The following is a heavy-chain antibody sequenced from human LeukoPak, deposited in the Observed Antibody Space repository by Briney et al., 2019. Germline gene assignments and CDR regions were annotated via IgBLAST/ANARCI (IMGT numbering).Heavy chain of an antibody. CDR3: ARHAGSSWSTYYFDY. V-gene: IGHV4-59*01. D-gene: IGHD6-13*01. Sequence: PSETLSLTCTVSGGSISSYYWSWIRQPPGKGLEWVGYIYYSGSTNYNPSLKSRVTISVDTSKNQFSLKLSSVTAADTAVYYCARHAGSSWSTYYFDYWGQGALVTVSS. CDR2: IYYSGST. J-gene: IGHJ4*02. CDR1: GGSISSYY.